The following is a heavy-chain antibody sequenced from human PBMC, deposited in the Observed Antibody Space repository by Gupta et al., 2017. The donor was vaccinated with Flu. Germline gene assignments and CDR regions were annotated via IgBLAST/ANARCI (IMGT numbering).Heavy chain of an antibody. Sequence: QVQLVQSGAEVKKPGASVKVSCQASGYTFTAYYIHWVRQAPGQGLEWMGRINPHSRSTNYEQKFQGRVTMTMDTSISTAYMDLNRLRSDDTAVYYCAREKFCSTASCYRWFDPWGQGALVTVSS. CDR3: AREKFCSTASCYRWFDP. CDR1: GYTFTAYY. D-gene: IGHD2-2*02. J-gene: IGHJ5*02. V-gene: IGHV1-2*06. CDR2: INPHSRST.